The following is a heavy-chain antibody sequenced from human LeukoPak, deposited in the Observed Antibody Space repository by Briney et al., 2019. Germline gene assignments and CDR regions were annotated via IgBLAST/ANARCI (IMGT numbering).Heavy chain of an antibody. CDR3: ARMTTVTSPAFGY. J-gene: IGHJ4*02. CDR2: IYYRGST. Sequence: SETLSLTCTVSGGSISSYYWSWIRQPPGKGLEWIGYIYYRGSTNYNPSLKSRVTISVDTSKNQFSLKLSSEPAADTAVYYCARMTTVTSPAFGYWGQGTLVSVSS. CDR1: GGSISSYY. V-gene: IGHV4-59*01. D-gene: IGHD4-17*01.